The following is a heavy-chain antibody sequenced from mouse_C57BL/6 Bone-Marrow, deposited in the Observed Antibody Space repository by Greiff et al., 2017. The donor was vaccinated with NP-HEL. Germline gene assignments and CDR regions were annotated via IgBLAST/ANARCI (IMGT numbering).Heavy chain of an antibody. J-gene: IGHJ4*01. Sequence: FQLQQSGPALVKPWASVKIPCTASGYTFTDYNMAWVQQTHGKILEWIGDINPNNGGTFYNHTFTGTATFTVDKSSSTAYMELRSMTSEETAVYYWARGQIRLRLYYAMDYWGQGTSVTVSS. D-gene: IGHD3-2*02. V-gene: IGHV1-18*01. CDR3: ARGQIRLRLYYAMDY. CDR1: GYTFTDYN. CDR2: INPNNGGT.